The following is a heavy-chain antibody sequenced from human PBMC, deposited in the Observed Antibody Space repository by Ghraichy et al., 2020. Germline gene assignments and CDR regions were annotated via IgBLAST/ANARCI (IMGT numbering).Heavy chain of an antibody. CDR3: ARDGGGSSGWNG. D-gene: IGHD6-19*01. Sequence: GGSLRLSCAASGFTFSGYWMSRVRQAPGKGLEWVANIKQDGSEKYYVDSVKGRFTISRDNAKNSLYLQMNSLRVEDTAVYYCARDGGGSSGWNGWGQGTLVTVSS. V-gene: IGHV3-7*03. CDR2: IKQDGSEK. J-gene: IGHJ1*01. CDR1: GFTFSGYW.